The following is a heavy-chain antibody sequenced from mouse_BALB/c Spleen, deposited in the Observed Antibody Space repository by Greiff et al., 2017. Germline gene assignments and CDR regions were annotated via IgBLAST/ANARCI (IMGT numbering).Heavy chain of an antibody. CDR1: GFTFSSFG. CDR3: ARSTYAMDY. Sequence: EVKVVESGGGLVQPGGSRKLSCAASGFTFSSFGMHWVRQAPEKGLEWVAYISSGSSTIYYADTVKGRFTISRDNPKNTLFLQMTSLRSEDTAMYYCARSTYAMDYWGQGTSVTVSS. CDR2: ISSGSSTI. J-gene: IGHJ4*01. V-gene: IGHV5-17*02.